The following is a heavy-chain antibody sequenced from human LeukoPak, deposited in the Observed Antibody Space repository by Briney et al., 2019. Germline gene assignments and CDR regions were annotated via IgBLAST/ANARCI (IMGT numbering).Heavy chain of an antibody. Sequence: GTSLRLSCAASGFTFSSHGMQWVRQAPGKGLEWVAVIWYDGGKKYFADSVKGRFTISRDNSKNKLYLQMNSLRAEDTAVYYCAKDRSYYDSSGLPHGFDPWGQGTLVTVSS. CDR3: AKDRSYYDSSGLPHGFDP. J-gene: IGHJ5*02. CDR1: GFTFSSHG. V-gene: IGHV3-33*06. D-gene: IGHD3-22*01. CDR2: IWYDGGKK.